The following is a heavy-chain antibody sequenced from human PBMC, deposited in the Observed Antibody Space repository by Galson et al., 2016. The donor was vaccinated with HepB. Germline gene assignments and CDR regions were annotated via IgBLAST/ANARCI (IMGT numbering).Heavy chain of an antibody. CDR3: ARDLASNSGSYLGDDY. V-gene: IGHV3-7*01. D-gene: IGHD1-26*01. J-gene: IGHJ4*02. CDR1: GFTFSSYW. Sequence: SLRLSCAASGFTFSSYWMNWVRQAPGKGLEWVANIKQDGSEKYYVDSVKGRFTISRDNAKNSLYLQMNSLRAEDTAVYYCARDLASNSGSYLGDDYWGQGTLVTVSS. CDR2: IKQDGSEK.